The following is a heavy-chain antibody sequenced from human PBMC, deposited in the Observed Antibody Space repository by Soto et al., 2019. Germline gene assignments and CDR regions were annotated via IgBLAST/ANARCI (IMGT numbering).Heavy chain of an antibody. J-gene: IGHJ5*02. CDR3: ARRNTLGYCSSTSCFRLYNWFDP. Sequence: SETLSITCTGSGGSISSYYWSWIRQPTKKGLEWIGYIYYSGSTNYNPSLKSRVTISVDTSKNQFSLKLSSVTAADTAVYYCARRNTLGYCSSTSCFRLYNWFDPWGQGTLVTVSS. D-gene: IGHD2-2*01. V-gene: IGHV4-59*08. CDR2: IYYSGST. CDR1: GGSISSYY.